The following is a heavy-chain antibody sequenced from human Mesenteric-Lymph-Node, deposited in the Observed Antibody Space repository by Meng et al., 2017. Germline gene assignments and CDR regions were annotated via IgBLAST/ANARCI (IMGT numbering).Heavy chain of an antibody. Sequence: QVQLQQWGAGLLTPSETLSLTCAVYGGSFSGYDWSWIRQPPGKGLEWIGEINHSGSTNYNPSLKSRVTISVDTSKNQFSLKLSSVTAADTAAYYCARKSYDYVWGSYRYPGFDYWGQGTLVTVSS. CDR2: INHSGST. J-gene: IGHJ4*02. D-gene: IGHD3-16*02. CDR1: GGSFSGYD. V-gene: IGHV4-34*01. CDR3: ARKSYDYVWGSYRYPGFDY.